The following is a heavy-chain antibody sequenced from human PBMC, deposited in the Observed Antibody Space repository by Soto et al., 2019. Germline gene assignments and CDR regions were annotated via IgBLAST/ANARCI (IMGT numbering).Heavy chain of an antibody. CDR1: GGSISSSNW. CDR3: ARAIAAAGTGHYYYGMDV. D-gene: IGHD6-13*01. CDR2: IYHSGST. V-gene: IGHV4-4*02. J-gene: IGHJ6*02. Sequence: QVQLQESGPGLVKPSGTLSLTCAVSGGSISSSNWWSWVRQPPGKGLEWIGEIYHSGSTNYNPSLKSRVPISVDKSKNQFSLKLSSVTAADTAVYYCARAIAAAGTGHYYYGMDVWGQGTTVTVSS.